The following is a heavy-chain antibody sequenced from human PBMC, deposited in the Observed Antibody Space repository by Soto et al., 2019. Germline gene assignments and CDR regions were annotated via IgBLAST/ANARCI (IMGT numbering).Heavy chain of an antibody. V-gene: IGHV3-21*02. CDR2: ISSPSTYI. D-gene: IGHD2-2*01. J-gene: IGHJ3*02. Sequence: EVQLVESGGGLVKPGGSLRLSCAASGFTFSSSDMTWVRQAPGKGLEWVSSISSPSTYIYYADSVKDRFTISRDNARNLLYLQMNRLGADGTAVYYCRFNVATPDSQRPFDIRGPGEMVNVSS. CDR1: GFTFSSSD. CDR3: RFNVATPDSQRPFDI.